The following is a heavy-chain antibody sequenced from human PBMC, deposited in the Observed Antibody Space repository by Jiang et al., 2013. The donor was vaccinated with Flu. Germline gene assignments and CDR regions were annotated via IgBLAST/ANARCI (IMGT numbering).Heavy chain of an antibody. Sequence: SGAEVKKPGASVKVSCEASGYPFTSYAMHWVRQAPGQRLEWMGWINAGNGNTKYSQKFQGRVTITRDTSASTAYMELSSLRSEDTAVYYCARDRLDARDAFDIWGQGTMVTVSS. J-gene: IGHJ3*02. CDR2: INAGNGNT. D-gene: IGHD2-8*01. CDR3: ARDRLDARDAFDI. CDR1: GYPFTSYA. V-gene: IGHV1-3*01.